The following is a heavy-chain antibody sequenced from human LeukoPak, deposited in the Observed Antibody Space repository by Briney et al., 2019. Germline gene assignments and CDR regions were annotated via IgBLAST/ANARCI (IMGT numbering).Heavy chain of an antibody. V-gene: IGHV4-4*07. CDR2: IYTSGST. Sequence: SETLSLTCTVSGGSISSYYWSWIQQPAGKGLEWIGRIYTSGSTNYNPSLKSRVTMSVDTSKNQFSLKLSSVTAADTAVYYCVISSGYYTYDYWGQGALVTVSS. CDR3: VISSGYYTYDY. J-gene: IGHJ4*02. CDR1: GGSISSYY. D-gene: IGHD3-22*01.